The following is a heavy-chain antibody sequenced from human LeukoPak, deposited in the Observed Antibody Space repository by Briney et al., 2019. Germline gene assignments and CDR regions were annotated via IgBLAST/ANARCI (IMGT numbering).Heavy chain of an antibody. D-gene: IGHD1-7*01. V-gene: IGHV3-23*01. J-gene: IGHJ6*02. CDR3: ARKVSTGTHYYFYGMDV. CDR2: ISGDAAKT. Sequence: GGSLRLSCAASGFTFYSYAMSWVRQAPGKGLEWVPGISGDAAKTYFADSVKGRFTISRDNSKNTVFLQMNSLRADDTALYYCARKVSTGTHYYFYGMDVWGQGTTVTVSS. CDR1: GFTFYSYA.